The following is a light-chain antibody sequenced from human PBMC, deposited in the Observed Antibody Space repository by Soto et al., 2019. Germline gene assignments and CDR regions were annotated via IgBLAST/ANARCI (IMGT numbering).Light chain of an antibody. V-gene: IGLV2-14*01. J-gene: IGLJ1*01. Sequence: QSALTQPASVSGSPGQSITISCTGTSSDVGGYNYVSWYQQHPGKAPKLMIYEVSNRPSGISNRFSGSKSGNTASLTISGLQGEDEADYYCSSYTSSGTHPYVFGTGTKVTVL. CDR2: EVS. CDR3: SSYTSSGTHPYV. CDR1: SSDVGGYNY.